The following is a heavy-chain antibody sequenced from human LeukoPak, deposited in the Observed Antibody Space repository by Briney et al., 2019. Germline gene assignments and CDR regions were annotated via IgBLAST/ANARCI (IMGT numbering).Heavy chain of an antibody. CDR2: ISGSGGST. Sequence: GGSLRLSCAASGFTFSSYTMSWVRQAPGKGLEWVSAISGSGGSTYYADSVKGRFTISRDNSKNTLYLQMNSLRAEDTAVYCCAKGNGRVVSGRADYWGQGTLVTVSS. J-gene: IGHJ4*02. CDR3: AKGNGRVVSGRADY. CDR1: GFTFSSYT. D-gene: IGHD2-21*01. V-gene: IGHV3-23*01.